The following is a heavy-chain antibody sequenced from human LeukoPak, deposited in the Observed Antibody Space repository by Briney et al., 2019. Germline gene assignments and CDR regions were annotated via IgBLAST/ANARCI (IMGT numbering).Heavy chain of an antibody. Sequence: ASVKVSCKASGYTFTGYYMHWVRQAPGQGLEWMGWINPNSGGTNYAQKFQGRVTMTRDTSISTAYMELSSLRSDDTAVYYCARDANDFWSGYYPYYFDYWGQGTLVTVSS. CDR2: INPNSGGT. D-gene: IGHD3-3*01. CDR3: ARDANDFWSGYYPYYFDY. J-gene: IGHJ4*02. V-gene: IGHV1-2*02. CDR1: GYTFTGYY.